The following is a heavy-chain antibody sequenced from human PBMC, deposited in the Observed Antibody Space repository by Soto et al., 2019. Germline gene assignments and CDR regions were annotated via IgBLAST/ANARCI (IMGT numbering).Heavy chain of an antibody. Sequence: PGESLKISCKGSGYSFTSYWIGWVRQMPGKGLEWMGIIYPGDSDTRYSPSFQGQVTISADKSISTAYLQWSSLKASDTAMYYCARHLGAAAGIMESLYGMDVWGQGTTVTVSS. CDR2: IYPGDSDT. CDR1: GYSFTSYW. V-gene: IGHV5-51*01. D-gene: IGHD6-13*01. J-gene: IGHJ6*02. CDR3: ARHLGAAAGIMESLYGMDV.